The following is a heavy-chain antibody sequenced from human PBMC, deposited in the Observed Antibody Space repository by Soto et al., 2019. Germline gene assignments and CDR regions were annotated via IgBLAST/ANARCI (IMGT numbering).Heavy chain of an antibody. J-gene: IGHJ4*02. CDR3: AREDPNSWPFDF. CDR1: GFIFTAAY. CDR2: ISDSGTTI. Sequence: GGSLRLSGEASGFIFTAAYMGWIRQAPGKGLEWVAYISDSGTTIQYANSVKGRFIISRDNVKNSVSLQMSSLTVEDTALYYCAREDPNSWPFDFWGQGTLVTVSS. D-gene: IGHD6-13*01. V-gene: IGHV3-11*01.